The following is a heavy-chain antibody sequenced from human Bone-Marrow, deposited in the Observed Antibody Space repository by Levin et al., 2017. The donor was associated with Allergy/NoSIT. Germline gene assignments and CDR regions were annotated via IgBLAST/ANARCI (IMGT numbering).Heavy chain of an antibody. D-gene: IGHD6-19*01. CDR2: ISWDASTT. CDR1: GFTFNDYT. V-gene: IGHV3-43*01. CDR3: AKDLSPRIAVTGNIEY. Sequence: GGSLRLSCAASGFTFNDYTMHWVRQAPQRGLEWVSLISWDASTTYYADSVRGRFTISRDNSKNALYLQMNSLTTEDTAWYYCAKDLSPRIAVTGNIEYWGQGTLVTVSS. J-gene: IGHJ4*02.